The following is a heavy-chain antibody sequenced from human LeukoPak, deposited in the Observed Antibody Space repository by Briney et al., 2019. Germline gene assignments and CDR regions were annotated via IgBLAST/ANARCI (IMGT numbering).Heavy chain of an antibody. Sequence: GASVKVSCKVSGYTLTELSMHWVRQAPGKGLEWMGGFDPEDGETIYAQKFQGRVTMTEDTSTDTAYMELSSLRSEDTAVYYCATLYCGGDCQPDAFDIWGQGTMVTVSS. V-gene: IGHV1-24*01. J-gene: IGHJ3*02. CDR3: ATLYCGGDCQPDAFDI. CDR2: FDPEDGET. D-gene: IGHD2-21*02. CDR1: GYTLTELS.